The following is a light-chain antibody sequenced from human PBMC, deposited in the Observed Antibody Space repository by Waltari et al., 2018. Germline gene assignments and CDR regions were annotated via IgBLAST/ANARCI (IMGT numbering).Light chain of an antibody. V-gene: IGKV3-11*01. CDR3: QQRSNWPPEVT. J-gene: IGKJ5*01. Sequence: EIVLTQSPATLSLSPGERAPPSSRASQVVSSYLAWYQQIPGQAPRLLIFDASKRATGIPARFSGSGSGTDFTLTISYLEPEDSAVYYCQQRSNWPPEVTFSQGTRLEIK. CDR1: QVVSSY. CDR2: DAS.